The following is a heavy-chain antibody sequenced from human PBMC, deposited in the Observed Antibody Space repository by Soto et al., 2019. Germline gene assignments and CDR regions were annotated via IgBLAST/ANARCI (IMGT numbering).Heavy chain of an antibody. Sequence: EVQLVESGGGLVQPGGSLRVSCAASGFTVSRNYMSWVRQAPGKGLEWVSLIYSDDNTYYADSVKGRFTISRHNSTNTLHLQMNGLRAEDTAVYYCARVARVASACDAFDIWGQGTMVTVSS. V-gene: IGHV3-53*04. CDR3: ARVARVASACDAFDI. D-gene: IGHD5-12*01. J-gene: IGHJ3*02. CDR2: IYSDDNT. CDR1: GFTVSRNY.